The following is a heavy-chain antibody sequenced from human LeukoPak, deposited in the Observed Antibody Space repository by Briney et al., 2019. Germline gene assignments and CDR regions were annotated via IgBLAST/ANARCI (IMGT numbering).Heavy chain of an antibody. CDR1: GGSISSGSYY. CDR3: ARMTIFGVVTRRGLDV. V-gene: IGHV4-61*02. D-gene: IGHD3-3*01. Sequence: PSETLSLTCTVSGGSISSGSYYWSWIRQPAGKGLEWIGRIYTSGSTNYNPSLKSRVTISVDTSKNQFSLKLSSVTAADTAVYYCARMTIFGVVTRRGLDVWGKGTTVTVSS. CDR2: IYTSGST. J-gene: IGHJ6*04.